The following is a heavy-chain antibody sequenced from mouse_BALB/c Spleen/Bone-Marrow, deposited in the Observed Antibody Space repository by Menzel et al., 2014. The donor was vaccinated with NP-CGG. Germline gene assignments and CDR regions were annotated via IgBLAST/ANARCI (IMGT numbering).Heavy chain of an antibody. J-gene: IGHJ4*01. CDR2: IFPSDNYT. CDR3: TRGYDALDY. Sequence: QVQLKDSGAELVRPGASVKLSCKASGYTFTSFWINWVKQRPGQGLEWIGNIFPSDNYTNYNQKFKDKATMTVDISSSTAYMQLSSPTSEDFAVYYCTRGYDALDYWGQGTSVTVSS. V-gene: IGHV1-69*02. CDR1: GYTFTSFW.